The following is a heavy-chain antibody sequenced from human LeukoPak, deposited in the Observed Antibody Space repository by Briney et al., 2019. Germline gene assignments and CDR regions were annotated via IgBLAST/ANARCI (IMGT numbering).Heavy chain of an antibody. CDR2: MNPNSGNT. Sequence: ASVKVSCKASGYALTSYDINWVRQATGQGLEWMGWMNPNSGNTGYAQKFQGRVTMTRNTSISTAYMELSSLRSEDTAVYYCARAGSPYSSSWIYYYYGMDVWGQGTTVTVSS. V-gene: IGHV1-8*01. CDR1: GYALTSYD. D-gene: IGHD6-13*01. J-gene: IGHJ6*02. CDR3: ARAGSPYSSSWIYYYYGMDV.